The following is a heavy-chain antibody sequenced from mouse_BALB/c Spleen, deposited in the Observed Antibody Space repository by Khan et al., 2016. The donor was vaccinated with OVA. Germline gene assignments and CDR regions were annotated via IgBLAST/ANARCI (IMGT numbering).Heavy chain of an antibody. CDR2: IDPSDNKT. Sequence: VQLQQSGAELVRPGASVKLSCKASGYTFTSFWMNGVKLRPGQSLEWIGMIDPSDNKTHYNQMFKDKATLTVDKSSNTAYMQLSSLTSEDSAVYFCARGGYGTSFAFWGQGLWSLSLQ. CDR1: GYTFTSFW. D-gene: IGHD2-1*01. J-gene: IGHJ3*01. V-gene: IGHV1-61*01. CDR3: ARGGYGTSFAF.